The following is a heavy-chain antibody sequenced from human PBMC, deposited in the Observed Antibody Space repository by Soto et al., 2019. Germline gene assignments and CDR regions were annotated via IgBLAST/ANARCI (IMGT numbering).Heavy chain of an antibody. CDR3: ARGSSIAGLYYGMDV. D-gene: IGHD6-6*01. V-gene: IGHV4-31*03. CDR2: NYYSGIT. Sequence: QVQLQKSGPGLVKPSQTLSLTCTVSGGSISSGGYYWTWIRQHPEKGLEWIGYNYYSGITYYNPSLKSRVTISLDTSKNQFSLKLSSVTAADTAVYYCARGSSIAGLYYGMDVWGQGTTVTVSS. CDR1: GGSISSGGYY. J-gene: IGHJ6*02.